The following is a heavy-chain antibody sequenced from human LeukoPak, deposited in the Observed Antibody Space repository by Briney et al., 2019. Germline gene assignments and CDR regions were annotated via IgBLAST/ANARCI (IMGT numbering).Heavy chain of an antibody. Sequence: MSGGSLRLSCAAPGFTFSNAWMSWVRQAPGKGLEWIGRIKSKTDGGTTDYAAPVKGRFTISRDDSKNTLYLQMNSLKTEDTAVYYCTTDVLRYFDWLLWLDYWGQGTLVTVSS. J-gene: IGHJ4*02. CDR2: IKSKTDGGTT. CDR3: TTDVLRYFDWLLWLDY. CDR1: GFTFSNAW. D-gene: IGHD3-9*01. V-gene: IGHV3-15*01.